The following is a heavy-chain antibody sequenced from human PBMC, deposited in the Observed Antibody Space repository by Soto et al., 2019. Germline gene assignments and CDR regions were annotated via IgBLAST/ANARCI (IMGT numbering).Heavy chain of an antibody. V-gene: IGHV4-34*01. J-gene: IGHJ4*02. CDR3: ARRGSGYYEDY. CDR2: ISHSGST. CDR1: GGSFSGYY. Sequence: QVQLQQWGAGLLKPSETLSLTCAVYGGSFSGYYWSWIRQPPGKGLEWIGEISHSGSTNYNQSLKSRVTISVDTSKNQFSLKLSSVTAADTAVYYCARRGSGYYEDYWGQGTLVTVSS. D-gene: IGHD3-22*01.